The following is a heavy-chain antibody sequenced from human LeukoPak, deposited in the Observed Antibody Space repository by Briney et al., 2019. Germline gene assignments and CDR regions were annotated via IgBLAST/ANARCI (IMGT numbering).Heavy chain of an antibody. D-gene: IGHD5-12*01. Sequence: PGGSLRLSCAASGFTFSTYSMHWVRQVPGEGLEWVAVISYDGNIKYYADSVKGRFTISRDNSKSTLYLQMNSLRTEDTAVFYCARVAGATAYYYFDYWGQGTLVTVSS. CDR1: GFTFSTYS. V-gene: IGHV3-30-3*01. J-gene: IGHJ4*02. CDR3: ARVAGATAYYYFDY. CDR2: ISYDGNIK.